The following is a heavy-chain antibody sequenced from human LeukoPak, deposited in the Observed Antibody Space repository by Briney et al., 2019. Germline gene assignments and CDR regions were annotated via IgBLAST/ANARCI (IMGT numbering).Heavy chain of an antibody. D-gene: IGHD3-3*01. Sequence: GGSLRLSCAASGFTFSSYGMHWVRQAPGKGLEWVAFIRYDGGNKYYADSVKGRFTISRDNSKNTLYLQMNSLIAEDTAVYYCASQITIFGVAPAGWAFDIWGQGTMVTVSS. CDR2: IRYDGGNK. CDR3: ASQITIFGVAPAGWAFDI. J-gene: IGHJ3*02. V-gene: IGHV3-30*02. CDR1: GFTFSSYG.